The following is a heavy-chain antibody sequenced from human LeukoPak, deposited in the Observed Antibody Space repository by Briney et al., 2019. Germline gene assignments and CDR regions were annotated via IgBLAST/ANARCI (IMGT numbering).Heavy chain of an antibody. CDR1: GYTFTGYY. V-gene: IGHV1-2*06. Sequence: ASVKVSCKASGYTFTGYYMHWVRQAPGQGLEWMGRINPNSGGTNYAQKFQGRVTMTRDTSISTAYMELSRLRSDDTAVYYCATSIAVARGFDYWGQGTPVTVSS. CDR3: ATSIAVARGFDY. J-gene: IGHJ4*02. D-gene: IGHD6-19*01. CDR2: INPNSGGT.